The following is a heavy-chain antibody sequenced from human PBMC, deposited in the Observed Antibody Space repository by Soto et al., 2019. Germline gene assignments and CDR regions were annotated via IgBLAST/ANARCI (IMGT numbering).Heavy chain of an antibody. CDR2: ISGSGGGT. Sequence: EVQLLESGGGLVQPGGSLRLSCVASGFTFSDYAMSWVRQAPGKGLKWVSAISGSGGGTYYADSVKGRFTISRDRSGNTMYLQMNSLTVEDTAVYYCAKYGSGTYYNVGLEGLDVWGQGTTVTISS. D-gene: IGHD3-10*01. J-gene: IGHJ6*02. CDR3: AKYGSGTYYNVGLEGLDV. V-gene: IGHV3-23*01. CDR1: GFTFSDYA.